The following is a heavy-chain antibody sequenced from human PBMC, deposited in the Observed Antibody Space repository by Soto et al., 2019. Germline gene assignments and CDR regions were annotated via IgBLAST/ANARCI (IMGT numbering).Heavy chain of an antibody. V-gene: IGHV3-53*01. CDR1: GFTVSSNY. Sequence: PGGSLRLSCAASGFTVSSNYMSWVRQAPGKGLEWVSVIYSGGSTDYTDSVKGRFTISRDNSKNTLYLQMNRLSDEDTAVYYCTTSYTYGLFDYWGQGTLVTVSS. CDR2: IYSGGST. CDR3: TTSYTYGLFDY. D-gene: IGHD5-18*01. J-gene: IGHJ4*02.